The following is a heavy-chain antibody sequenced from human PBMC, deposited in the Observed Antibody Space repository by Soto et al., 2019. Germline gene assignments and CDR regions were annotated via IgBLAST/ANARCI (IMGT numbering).Heavy chain of an antibody. CDR1: GFTFSDYY. Sequence: PGGSLRLSCAASGFTFSDYYMSWIRQAPGKGLEWVSYISSSGSTIYYADSVKGRFTISRDNAKNSLYLQMNSLRAEDTAVYYCARFVRIAVAGPRSLNWFDPWGQGTLVTVSS. D-gene: IGHD6-19*01. J-gene: IGHJ5*02. V-gene: IGHV3-11*01. CDR2: ISSSGSTI. CDR3: ARFVRIAVAGPRSLNWFDP.